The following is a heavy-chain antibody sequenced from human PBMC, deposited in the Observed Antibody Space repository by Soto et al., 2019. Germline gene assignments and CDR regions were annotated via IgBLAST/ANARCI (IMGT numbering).Heavy chain of an antibody. V-gene: IGHV1-69*14. CDR2: ILTIFGTA. D-gene: IGHD3-10*02. CDR1: GSTFSTSS. Sequence: QVLLVQSGAEMKKPGSSVKFSCKAYGSTFSTSSINWVRQAPGQRPEWMGTILTIFGTADYAQKFEGTVTICADKSTNTAYIDLRRVLSDDTAVYYGAGGHVFGGNTEAFDSWGQGTGVTVSS. J-gene: IGHJ3*02. CDR3: AGGHVFGGNTEAFDS.